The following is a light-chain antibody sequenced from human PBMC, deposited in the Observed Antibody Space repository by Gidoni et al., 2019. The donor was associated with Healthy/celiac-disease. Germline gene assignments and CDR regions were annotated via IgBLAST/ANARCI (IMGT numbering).Light chain of an antibody. CDR3: QQRSNWPPT. J-gene: IGKJ4*02. Sequence: PATLSLSPGERATLSCRASQSVSSYLAWYQQKPGQAPRLLIYDASNRATGIPARFSGSGSGTDFTLTISSLEPEDFAVYYCQQRSNWPPTFGGGTKVEIK. V-gene: IGKV3-11*01. CDR2: DAS. CDR1: QSVSSY.